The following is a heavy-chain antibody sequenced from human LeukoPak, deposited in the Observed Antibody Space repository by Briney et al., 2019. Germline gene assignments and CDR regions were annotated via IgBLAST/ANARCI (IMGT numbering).Heavy chain of an antibody. V-gene: IGHV5-51*01. D-gene: IGHD3-22*01. Sequence: GESLKISCKGSGYSITSYWIGWVRQIPGKGLEWMGIIYPGDSDTRYSPSFQGQVTISADKSISTAYLQWSSLKASDTAMYYCARLRKDSSGYYYFDYWGQGTLVTVSS. CDR3: ARLRKDSSGYYYFDY. CDR1: GYSITSYW. J-gene: IGHJ4*02. CDR2: IYPGDSDT.